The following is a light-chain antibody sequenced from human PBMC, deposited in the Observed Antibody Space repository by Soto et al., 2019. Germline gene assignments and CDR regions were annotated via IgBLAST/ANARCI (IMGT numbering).Light chain of an antibody. Sequence: DIQMTQSPSSLSASVGDRVTITCRASQSISSYLNWYQHKPGKAPKLLIYAASSLQSGAPSRFSGSGSGTAFSLTMSSLQPEDFATYYCQQNYSTPFTFGPGTKVDIK. CDR1: QSISSY. CDR2: AAS. V-gene: IGKV1-39*01. J-gene: IGKJ3*01. CDR3: QQNYSTPFT.